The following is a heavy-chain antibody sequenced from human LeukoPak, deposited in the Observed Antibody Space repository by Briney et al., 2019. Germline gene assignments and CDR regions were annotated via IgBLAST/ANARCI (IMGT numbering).Heavy chain of an antibody. CDR1: GYTFTGYY. D-gene: IGHD1-1*01. CDR2: INPNSGGT. CDR3: ARDPTGTTSYYMDV. V-gene: IGHV1-2*02. Sequence: ASVKVSCKASGYTFTGYYMHWVRQAPGQGLEWVGWINPNSGGTNYAQKFQGRVTMTRDTSISTAYMELSRLRSDDTAVYYCARDPTGTTSYYMDVWGKGTTVTISS. J-gene: IGHJ6*03.